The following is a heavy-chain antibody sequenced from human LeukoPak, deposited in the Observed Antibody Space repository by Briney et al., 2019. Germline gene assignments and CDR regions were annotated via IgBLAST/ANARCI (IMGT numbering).Heavy chain of an antibody. D-gene: IGHD4-17*01. V-gene: IGHV3-33*01. CDR2: IWYDGSKK. Sequence: GGSLRLSCAASGFTFSSNGIHWVRQAPGKGLEWVAVIWYDGSKKYYADSVRGRFTISRDNSKNMLYLQMDSLRAEDTALYYCVRDYGDYFDYWGQGTLVTASS. J-gene: IGHJ4*02. CDR1: GFTFSSNG. CDR3: VRDYGDYFDY.